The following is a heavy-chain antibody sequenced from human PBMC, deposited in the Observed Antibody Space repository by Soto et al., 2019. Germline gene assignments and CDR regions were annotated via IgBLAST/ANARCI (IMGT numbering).Heavy chain of an antibody. J-gene: IGHJ4*02. V-gene: IGHV5-10-1*01. CDR3: ARHVVAARGWVEEPL. Sequence: EVQLVQSGAEVKKPGESLRISCKGSGYSFTSYWISWVRQMPGKGLEWMGRIDPSDSYTNYSPSFQGHVTISADKSISTAYLPWSSLKASDTAMYYCARHVVAARGWVEEPLWGQGTLVTVSS. CDR2: IDPSDSYT. D-gene: IGHD1-1*01. CDR1: GYSFTSYW.